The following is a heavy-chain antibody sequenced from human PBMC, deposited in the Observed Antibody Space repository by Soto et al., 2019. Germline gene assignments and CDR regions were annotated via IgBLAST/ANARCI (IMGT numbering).Heavy chain of an antibody. V-gene: IGHV3-30*18. CDR2: MSFDGTYN. CDR1: GFRFSDYG. CDR3: AKDRRDGEYNSVYDF. J-gene: IGHJ4*02. D-gene: IGHD4-17*01. Sequence: QVQLAESGGGVVQPGRSLRLSCVGSGFRFSDYGMHWVRQAPGKGLEWVAMMSFDGTYNYYADSVKGRFIISRDNSKNTLYLQMNSLRAEDPAVYFCAKDRRDGEYNSVYDFWGQGTLVTVSS.